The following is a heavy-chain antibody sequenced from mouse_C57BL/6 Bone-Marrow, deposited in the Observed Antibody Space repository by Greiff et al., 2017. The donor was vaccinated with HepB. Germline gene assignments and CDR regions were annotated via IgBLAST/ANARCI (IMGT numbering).Heavy chain of an antibody. Sequence: EVQRVESGGGLVKPGGSLKLSCAASGFTFSSYAISWVRQTPEKRLEWVATISDGGSYTYYPDNVKGRFTISRDNAKNNLYLQMSHLKSEDTAMYYCARDRYDRYFDYWGQGTTLTVSS. CDR3: ARDRYDRYFDY. V-gene: IGHV5-4*01. CDR1: GFTFSSYA. D-gene: IGHD2-14*01. CDR2: ISDGGSYT. J-gene: IGHJ2*01.